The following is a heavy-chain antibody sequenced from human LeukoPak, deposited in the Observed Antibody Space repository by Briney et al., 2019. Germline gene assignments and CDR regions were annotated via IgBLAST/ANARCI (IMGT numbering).Heavy chain of an antibody. CDR1: GYSITSGYY. Sequence: SETLSLTCAVSGYSITSGYYWAWIRQPPGKGLEWIGNIYRSGSTYYNASLKSRVTISVDTSKNQFSLKLSSVTAADTAVYYCARRCSNYFFDYWGQGTLVTVSS. CDR2: IYRSGST. CDR3: ARRCSNYFFDY. V-gene: IGHV4-38-2*01. J-gene: IGHJ4*02. D-gene: IGHD4-11*01.